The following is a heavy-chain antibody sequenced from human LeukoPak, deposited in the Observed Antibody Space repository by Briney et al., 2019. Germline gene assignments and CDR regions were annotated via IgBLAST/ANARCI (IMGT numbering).Heavy chain of an antibody. Sequence: GGSLRLSCAASGFTFSDYYMSWIRQAPGKGLEWVSYISSSGSTIYYADSVKGRFTISRDNAKNSLYLQMNSLRAEDTAVYYCARDRGQLVPYYYMDVWGKGTTVTVSS. D-gene: IGHD6-6*01. CDR2: ISSSGSTI. CDR3: ARDRGQLVPYYYMDV. V-gene: IGHV3-11*01. CDR1: GFTFSDYY. J-gene: IGHJ6*03.